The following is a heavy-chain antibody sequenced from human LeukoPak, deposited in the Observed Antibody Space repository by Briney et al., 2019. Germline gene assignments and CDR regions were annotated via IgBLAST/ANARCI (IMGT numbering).Heavy chain of an antibody. D-gene: IGHD5-18*01. CDR1: GFTFSSYW. CDR2: INSDGSST. Sequence: PGGSLRLSCAASGFTFSSYWMHWVRQAPGKGLVWVSRINSDGSSTSYADSVKGRFTISRDNAKNTLYLQMNSLRAEDTAVYYCARGGYSYGIVVSEFDYWGQGTLVTVSS. J-gene: IGHJ4*02. V-gene: IGHV3-74*01. CDR3: ARGGYSYGIVVSEFDY.